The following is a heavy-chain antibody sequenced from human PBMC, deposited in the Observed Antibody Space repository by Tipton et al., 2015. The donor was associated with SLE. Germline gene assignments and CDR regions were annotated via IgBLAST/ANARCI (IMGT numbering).Heavy chain of an antibody. CDR3: ARSLAAAGTGYYYYGMDV. V-gene: IGHV4-59*11. J-gene: IGHJ6*02. CDR1: GGSISSHY. Sequence: TLSLTCTVSGGSISSHYWSWIRQPPGKGLEWIGYIYYSGSTNYNPSLKSRVTISVDTSKNQFSLKLSSVTAADTAVYYCARSLAAAGTGYYYYGMDVWGQGTTVTVSS. D-gene: IGHD6-13*01. CDR2: IYYSGST.